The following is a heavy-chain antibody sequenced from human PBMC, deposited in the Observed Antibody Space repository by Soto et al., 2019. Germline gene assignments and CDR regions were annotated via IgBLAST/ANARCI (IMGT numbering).Heavy chain of an antibody. Sequence: QVQLQQCGAGLLRPAETLSLTCAVYGGSFSGYYWTWIRQPPGKGLAWIGEINQSGFTSYNPSLESRVTMSVDTSKNQFPLRLSSVTAADTAVYSWARFPFDRSSWTNPRYFDYWGQGTLVTVSS. V-gene: IGHV4-34*01. CDR3: ARFPFDRSSWTNPRYFDY. J-gene: IGHJ4*02. CDR2: INQSGFT. CDR1: GGSFSGYY. D-gene: IGHD6-13*01.